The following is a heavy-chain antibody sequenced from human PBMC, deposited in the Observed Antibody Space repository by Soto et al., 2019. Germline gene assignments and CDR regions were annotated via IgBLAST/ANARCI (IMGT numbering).Heavy chain of an antibody. CDR3: ARPVAAKGYYYRMDV. J-gene: IGHJ6*02. Sequence: SVKVSCKASGYTFTSYYMHWGRQAPGQGLEWMGIINPSGGSTSYAQKFQGRVTMTRDTSTSTVYMELSSLRSEDTAVYYCARPVAAKGYYYRMDVWGQGTTVTV. CDR2: INPSGGST. V-gene: IGHV1-46*01. D-gene: IGHD2-15*01. CDR1: GYTFTSYY.